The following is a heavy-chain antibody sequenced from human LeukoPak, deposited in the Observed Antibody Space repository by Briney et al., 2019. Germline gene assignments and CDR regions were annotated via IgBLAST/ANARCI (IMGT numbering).Heavy chain of an antibody. J-gene: IGHJ4*02. V-gene: IGHV1-58*02. Sequence: ASLKVSSTASGFTSSSSAMQWVRHARGQRLEWIGWVVVVSGNTNYAQKFQERFTIKRDMSTSTAYMELSSLRSEDTAVCFCAAGRLGSYAENYFDYWGQGTLVTVS. CDR1: GFTSSSSA. CDR3: AAGRLGSYAENYFDY. D-gene: IGHD1-26*01. CDR2: VVVVSGNT.